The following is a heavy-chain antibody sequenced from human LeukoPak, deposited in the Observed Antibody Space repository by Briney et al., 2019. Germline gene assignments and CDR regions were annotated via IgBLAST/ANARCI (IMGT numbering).Heavy chain of an antibody. CDR3: ARESTDYGNDY. V-gene: IGHV4-34*01. D-gene: IGHD4-17*01. J-gene: IGHJ4*02. Sequence: SGTLSLTCAVYGGSFSGYYWSWIRQPPGKGLEWIGEINHSGSTNYNPSLKSRVTISVDMSKNQFSLKLSSVTAADTAVYYCARESTDYGNDYWGQGTLVTVSS. CDR1: GGSFSGYY. CDR2: INHSGST.